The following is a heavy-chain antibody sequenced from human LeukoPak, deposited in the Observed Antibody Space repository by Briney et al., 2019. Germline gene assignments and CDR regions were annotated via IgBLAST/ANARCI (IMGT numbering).Heavy chain of an antibody. V-gene: IGHV3-30-3*01. CDR3: ARDKYGYNTPIDY. Sequence: GRSLRLSCAASGFTFSNFGMYWVRQAPGKGLEWVAVISYDGSNKYHADSVKGRFTISRDNSKNTLCLQMNSLRLEDTAVYYCARDKYGYNTPIDYWGQGTLVTVS. CDR1: GFTFSNFG. J-gene: IGHJ4*02. CDR2: ISYDGSNK. D-gene: IGHD5-24*01.